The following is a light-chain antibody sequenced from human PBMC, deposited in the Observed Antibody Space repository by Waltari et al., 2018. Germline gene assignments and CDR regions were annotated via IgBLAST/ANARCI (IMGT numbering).Light chain of an antibody. CDR3: QQYYSAPNT. CDR2: WAS. V-gene: IGKV4-1*01. J-gene: IGKJ2*01. CDR1: QSVLHTNNKNY. Sequence: DIVVTQSPDSLAVSLGERATINCKSSQSVLHTNNKNYLAWYQQKPGQPPKLLSYWASTRASGVPGRFSGSGSGTDFPLTISSLQAEDVAVYYCQQYYSAPNTFGQGTKLEI.